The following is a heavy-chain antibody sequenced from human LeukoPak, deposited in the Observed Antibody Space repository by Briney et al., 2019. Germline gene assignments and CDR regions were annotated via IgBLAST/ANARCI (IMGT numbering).Heavy chain of an antibody. V-gene: IGHV1-18*01. J-gene: IGHJ6*02. Sequence: ASVKVSCKASGYTFTSYGISWVRQAPGQGLEWMGWISAYNGNTNYAQKLQGRVTMTTDTSTSTAYMELRSLRSDDTAVCYCARVWGDPQLGYYYYGMDVWGQGTTVTVSS. CDR1: GYTFTSYG. CDR2: ISAYNGNT. D-gene: IGHD3-16*01. CDR3: ARVWGDPQLGYYYYGMDV.